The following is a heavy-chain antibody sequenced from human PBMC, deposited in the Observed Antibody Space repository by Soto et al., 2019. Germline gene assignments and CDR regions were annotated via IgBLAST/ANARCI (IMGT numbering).Heavy chain of an antibody. J-gene: IGHJ5*02. CDR1: GDSIISSDFY. V-gene: IGHV4-39*01. CDR3: AIHSLALRKNNWFDP. CDR2: IFYLGSS. D-gene: IGHD3-3*02. Sequence: PSETLSLTCTVSGDSIISSDFYWGWVRQPPGKGLEWIGSIFYLGSSYYNPSLKSRVTMSVDTSKNQFSLRLRSVTAADTALYFCAIHSLALRKNNWFDPWGQGIMDTCSS.